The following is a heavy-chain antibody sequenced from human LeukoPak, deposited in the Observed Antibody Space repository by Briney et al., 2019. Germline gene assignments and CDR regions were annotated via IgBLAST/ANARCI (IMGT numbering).Heavy chain of an antibody. CDR3: AKDLLPYCSSTSCALDY. D-gene: IGHD2-2*01. Sequence: GGSLRLSCAASGFTFSSYAMSWVRQAPGKGLEWVSAISGRGGSTYYADSVKGRFTISRDNSKNTLYLQMNSLRAEDTAVYYCAKDLLPYCSSTSCALDYWGQGTLVTVSS. V-gene: IGHV3-23*01. CDR1: GFTFSSYA. J-gene: IGHJ4*02. CDR2: ISGRGGST.